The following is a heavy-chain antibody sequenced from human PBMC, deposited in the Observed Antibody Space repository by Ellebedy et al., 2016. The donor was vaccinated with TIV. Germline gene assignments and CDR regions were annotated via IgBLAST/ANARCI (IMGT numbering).Heavy chain of an antibody. V-gene: IGHV4-59*01. CDR1: GGPISRYY. D-gene: IGHD6-19*01. Sequence: MPSETLSLTCTVSGGPISRYYWTWLRQPPGKALEWIGYIYNSGYTQYNPSLNNRVTISQDPSKNQFSLRLTYVTAADAAVYFCARDPDYSSGWGGFESWGQGALVTVSS. CDR2: IYNSGYT. CDR3: ARDPDYSSGWGGFES. J-gene: IGHJ4*02.